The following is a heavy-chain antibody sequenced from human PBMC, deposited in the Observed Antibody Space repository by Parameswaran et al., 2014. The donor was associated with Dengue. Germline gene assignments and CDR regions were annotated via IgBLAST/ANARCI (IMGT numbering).Heavy chain of an antibody. J-gene: IGHJ6*02. D-gene: IGHD4-17*01. Sequence: WIRQPPGKGLEWVSSISSSGRSMFYADSVKGRFTTSRDNAKNSLYLQINSLRAEDTAMYYCARESPTVTTMGFYYGMDVWGQGTTVTVSS. CDR2: ISSSGRSM. V-gene: IGHV3-21*01. CDR3: ARESPTVTTMGFYYGMDV.